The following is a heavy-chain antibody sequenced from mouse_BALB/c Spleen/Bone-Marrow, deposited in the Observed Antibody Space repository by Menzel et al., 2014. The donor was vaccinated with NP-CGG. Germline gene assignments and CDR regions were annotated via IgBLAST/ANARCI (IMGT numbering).Heavy chain of an antibody. Sequence: VQLQQSGAELVKPGASVKLSCKASGYTFTNYDINWVRQRPEQGLGWIGWIFPGNGSTNYNEKFKGKAILTTDKSSSTAYMQLSRLTSEDSAVYFCARSNSISTATDYWGQGTTLTVSS. J-gene: IGHJ2*01. D-gene: IGHD1-2*01. V-gene: IGHV1-77*01. CDR2: IFPGNGST. CDR1: GYTFTNYD. CDR3: ARSNSISTATDY.